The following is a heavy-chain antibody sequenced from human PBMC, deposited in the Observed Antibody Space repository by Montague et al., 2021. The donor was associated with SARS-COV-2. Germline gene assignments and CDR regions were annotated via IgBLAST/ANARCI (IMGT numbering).Heavy chain of an antibody. V-gene: IGHV4-59*13. CDR3: ARGFDY. CDR1: GDSINNYY. CDR2: IYYSVSVTT. Sequence: SETLSLTCIVSGDSINNYYWGWVRQSPGKGLEWIGYIYYSVSVTTSYKPSLTRRVSTSVDTSEHQFPLKLTSGTAADTAVYYCARGFDYWGQGTLVTVSS. J-gene: IGHJ4*02.